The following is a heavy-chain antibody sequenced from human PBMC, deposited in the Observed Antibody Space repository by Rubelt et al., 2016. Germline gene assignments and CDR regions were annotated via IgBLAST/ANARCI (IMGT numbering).Heavy chain of an antibody. Sequence: QVQLQQWGAGLLKPSETLSLTCAVYGGSFSGYYWSWIRQPPGKGLEWIGEINHSGSTNYNPSLKGRVTISVATSKNQFSLKLSSVTAADTAVYYCARDHYDSSGYYYDTNYFDYWGQGTLVTVSS. CDR3: ARDHYDSSGYYYDTNYFDY. D-gene: IGHD3-22*01. CDR2: INHSGST. CDR1: GGSFSGYY. V-gene: IGHV4-34*01. J-gene: IGHJ4*02.